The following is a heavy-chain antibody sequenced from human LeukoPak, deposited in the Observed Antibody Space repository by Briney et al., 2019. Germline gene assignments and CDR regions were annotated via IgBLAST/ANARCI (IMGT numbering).Heavy chain of an antibody. D-gene: IGHD3-22*01. CDR2: IYYGGST. CDR3: ARVHYDSSGYNFDY. J-gene: IGHJ4*02. CDR1: GDSISSYY. V-gene: IGHV4-59*01. Sequence: PSETLSLTCTVSGDSISSYYWSWIRQPPGKRLEWIGYIYYGGSTDYNPSLKSRVTISVDTSKNQFSLKLSSVTAADTAVYYCARVHYDSSGYNFDYWGQGTLVTVSS.